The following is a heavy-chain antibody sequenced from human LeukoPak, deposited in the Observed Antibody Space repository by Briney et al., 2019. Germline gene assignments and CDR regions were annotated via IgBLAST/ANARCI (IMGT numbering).Heavy chain of an antibody. CDR3: ARGHYYDSSGYYLPFEY. J-gene: IGHJ4*02. V-gene: IGHV4-39*01. CDR1: GGSISSSSYY. Sequence: SETLSLTCTVSGGSISSSSYYWGWIRQPPGKGLEWIGSIYSGSTYYNPSLKSRVTISVDTSKNQFSLKLTSVTAADTAVYYCARGHYYDSSGYYLPFEYWGQGTLVTVSS. D-gene: IGHD3-22*01. CDR2: IYSGST.